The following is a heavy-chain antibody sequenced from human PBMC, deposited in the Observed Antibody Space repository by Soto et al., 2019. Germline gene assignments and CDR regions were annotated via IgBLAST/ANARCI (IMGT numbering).Heavy chain of an antibody. Sequence: EVQLLESGGGLVQPGGSLRLSCAASGFTFSNYAMSWLRQPPGKGLEWVSAISGSGDRTYYADSVKGRFTISRDNSKTTLYLQINSLRAEAPAVYYCVKGRSGHGYAASWGQGPRVTVSS. CDR3: VKGRSGHGYAAS. V-gene: IGHV3-23*01. CDR2: ISGSGDRT. CDR1: GFTFSNYA. D-gene: IGHD5-18*01. J-gene: IGHJ5*02.